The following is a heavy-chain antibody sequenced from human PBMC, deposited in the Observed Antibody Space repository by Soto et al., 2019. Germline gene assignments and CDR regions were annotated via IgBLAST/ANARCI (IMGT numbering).Heavy chain of an antibody. CDR3: ARAIRGYGTYGGY. Sequence: PGGSLRLSCAPSGFTFISYSMNWVRQAPGKGLEWLSYINAKGDSIYYADSVKGRFTISRDNVQNSLYLQMNSLRVEDTGVYYCARAIRGYGTYGGYLGQGTLVTVSS. CDR1: GFTFISYS. D-gene: IGHD5-12*01. CDR2: INAKGDSI. V-gene: IGHV3-48*01. J-gene: IGHJ4*02.